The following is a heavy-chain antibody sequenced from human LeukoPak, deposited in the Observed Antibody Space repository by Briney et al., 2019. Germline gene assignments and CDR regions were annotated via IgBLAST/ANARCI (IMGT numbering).Heavy chain of an antibody. CDR1: GGSINSYY. Sequence: PSETLSLTCTVSGGSINSYYWSWIRQPPGKGLEWIGYIYYSGSTNYNPSLKSRVTISVATSKNQFSLKLSSVTAADTAVYYCARGPYSSGWPQADVLDYWGQGTLVTVSS. CDR3: ARGPYSSGWPQADVLDY. J-gene: IGHJ4*02. V-gene: IGHV4-59*01. D-gene: IGHD6-19*01. CDR2: IYYSGST.